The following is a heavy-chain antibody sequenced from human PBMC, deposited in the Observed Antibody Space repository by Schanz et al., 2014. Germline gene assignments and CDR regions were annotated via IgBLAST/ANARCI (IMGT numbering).Heavy chain of an antibody. D-gene: IGHD3-16*01. CDR3: ARSYHDDDDYTRALDM. J-gene: IGHJ3*02. Sequence: EVQLVESGGDLVQPGGSLRLSCAVSGFTFATYWMTWVRQAPGKGLEWVATINQDGSHKYYVDSVKGRFTISRDNSRNTLFLQMESLRTEDTAVYHCARSYHDDDDYTRALDMWGQGTMVTVSS. CDR1: GFTFATYW. V-gene: IGHV3-7*01. CDR2: INQDGSHK.